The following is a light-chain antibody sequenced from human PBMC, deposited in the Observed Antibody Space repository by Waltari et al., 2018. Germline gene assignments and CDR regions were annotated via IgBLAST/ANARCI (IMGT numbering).Light chain of an antibody. CDR1: TSNIGACFD. CDR2: DTT. Sequence: SVLTQPPSVSGAPGQRVTISCTGSTSNIGACFDVHWYQQLPGTAPKLLIYDTTNRPSGVPDRFSGSRSGTSASLAISGLQPEDEADYYCQSYDHTLSASVFGGGTKLTVL. CDR3: QSYDHTLSASV. V-gene: IGLV1-40*01. J-gene: IGLJ2*01.